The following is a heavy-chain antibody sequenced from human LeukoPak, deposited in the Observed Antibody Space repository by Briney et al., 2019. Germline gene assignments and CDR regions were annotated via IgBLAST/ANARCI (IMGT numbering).Heavy chain of an antibody. J-gene: IGHJ4*02. V-gene: IGHV3-23*01. CDR1: GFTFSSYS. Sequence: GGSLRLSCAASGFTFSSYSMNWVRQAPGKGLEWVSAISGSGGSTYYADSVKGRFTISRDNSKNTLYLQMNSLRAEDTAVYYCAKAYGSGSYYPYYFDYWGQGTLVTVSS. CDR3: AKAYGSGSYYPYYFDY. D-gene: IGHD3-10*01. CDR2: ISGSGGST.